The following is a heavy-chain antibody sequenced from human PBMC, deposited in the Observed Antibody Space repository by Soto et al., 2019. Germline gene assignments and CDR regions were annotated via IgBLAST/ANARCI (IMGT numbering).Heavy chain of an antibody. CDR3: ANFDSYLDL. CDR1: GGSISSYY. V-gene: IGHV4-59*01. Sequence: SETLSLTCTVSGGSISSYYWSWIRQPPGKGLEWIGYIYYTGSTNYNPSLKSRVTISVDTSKNQFSLQLSSVTAADTAVYYCANFDSYLDLWGRGTLVTVSS. CDR2: IYYTGST. J-gene: IGHJ2*01.